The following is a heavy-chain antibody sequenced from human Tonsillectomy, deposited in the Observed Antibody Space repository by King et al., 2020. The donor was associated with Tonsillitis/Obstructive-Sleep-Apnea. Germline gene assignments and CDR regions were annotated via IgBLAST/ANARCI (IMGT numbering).Heavy chain of an antibody. J-gene: IGHJ4*02. V-gene: IGHV5-51*03. D-gene: IGHD5-24*01. CDR1: GYSFTTYW. CDR2: IYPGDSDT. Sequence: QLVQSGAEVKKPGESLKISCKGSGYSFTTYWIAWVRQMPGKGLEWMGIIYPGDSDTRYSPSFQRQVTISADKSISTAYLQWSSLKASDSAMYYCTRALEMATSNSPYDCWGQGTLVTVSS. CDR3: TRALEMATSNSPYDC.